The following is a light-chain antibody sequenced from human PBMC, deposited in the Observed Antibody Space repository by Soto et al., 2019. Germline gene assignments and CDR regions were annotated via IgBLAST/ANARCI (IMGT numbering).Light chain of an antibody. Sequence: QLVLTQSPSASASLGASVKLTCTLSSRHSSYAIAWHQQQPEKGPRYLMKLKGDGSHTKGDGIPDRFSGSSSGAERYLTISSLQSEDEADYYCQTWGTGIVVFGGGTKLTVL. CDR2: LKGDGSH. CDR1: SRHSSYA. J-gene: IGLJ2*01. V-gene: IGLV4-69*01. CDR3: QTWGTGIVV.